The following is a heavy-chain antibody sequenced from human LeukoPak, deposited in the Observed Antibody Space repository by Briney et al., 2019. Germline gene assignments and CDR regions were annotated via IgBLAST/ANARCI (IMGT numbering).Heavy chain of an antibody. CDR1: GYTFTGYY. CDR2: INPNSGGT. V-gene: IGHV1-2*02. J-gene: IGHJ4*02. D-gene: IGHD3-3*01. CDR3: ARDLGNFWSGYYRDY. Sequence: ASVKVSCKASGYTFTGYYMHWVRQAPGQGLEWMGWINPNSGGTNYAQKFQGKVTMTRDTSISTAYMELSRLRSDDTAVYYCARDLGNFWSGYYRDYWGQGTLVTVSS.